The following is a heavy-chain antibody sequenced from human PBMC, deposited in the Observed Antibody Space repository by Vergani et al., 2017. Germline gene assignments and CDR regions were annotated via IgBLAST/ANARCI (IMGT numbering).Heavy chain of an antibody. CDR2: INAGNGNT. V-gene: IGHV1-3*01. CDR3: ARGRGTTEYCQD. J-gene: IGHJ1*01. Sequence: QVQLVQSGAEVKTPGASVPVSCKASGYTFTSYAMHWVRQAPGQRLEWMGWINAGNGNTKYSQKFLGRVTITRDTSASTAYMELSSLRSEDTAVYYCARGRGTTEYCQDWGQGTMVTVSS. D-gene: IGHD1/OR15-1a*01. CDR1: GYTFTSYA.